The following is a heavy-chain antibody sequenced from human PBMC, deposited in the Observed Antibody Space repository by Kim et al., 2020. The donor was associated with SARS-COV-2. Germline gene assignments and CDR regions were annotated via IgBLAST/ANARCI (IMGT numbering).Heavy chain of an antibody. Sequence: SETLSLTCTVSGVSISRYYWSWIRQPPGKGLEWIGYIYYSGTTNYNASLKSRVTMSLDTSKSQFSLKLNSVTAADTAVYYCAGGYNYGDYWGQGTLVTVSS. J-gene: IGHJ4*02. CDR1: GVSISRYY. CDR2: IYYSGTT. V-gene: IGHV4-59*01. CDR3: AGGYNYGDY. D-gene: IGHD5-18*01.